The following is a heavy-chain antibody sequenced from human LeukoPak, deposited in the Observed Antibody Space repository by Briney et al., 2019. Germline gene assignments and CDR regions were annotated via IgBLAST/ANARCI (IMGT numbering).Heavy chain of an antibody. CDR2: LSYGGTNK. CDR1: GFTFSDYA. D-gene: IGHD3-3*01. J-gene: IGHJ3*01. V-gene: IGHV3-30-3*01. Sequence: GGSLRLSCADSGFTFSDYAMRWVRQAPGKGLEWVAVLSYGGTNKYYADSVKGRFTISRDNSKNTMFLQMNSLRAEDTAVYHCARDRSGYANDAFDFWGQGTMVTVSS. CDR3: ARDRSGYANDAFDF.